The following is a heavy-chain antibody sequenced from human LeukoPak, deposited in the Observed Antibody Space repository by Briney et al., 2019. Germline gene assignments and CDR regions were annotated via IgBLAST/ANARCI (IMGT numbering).Heavy chain of an antibody. D-gene: IGHD2-8*01. V-gene: IGHV1-8*01. CDR2: MNPNSGNT. CDR1: GYTFTSYD. CDR3: ARFSYCTNGVCYARSGY. J-gene: IGHJ4*02. Sequence: ASVKVSCKASGYTFTSYDINWVRQATGQGLEWMGWMNPNSGNTGYAQKFQGRVTMTRNTSISTAYKELSSLRSEDTAVYYCARFSYCTNGVCYARSGYWGQGTLVTVSS.